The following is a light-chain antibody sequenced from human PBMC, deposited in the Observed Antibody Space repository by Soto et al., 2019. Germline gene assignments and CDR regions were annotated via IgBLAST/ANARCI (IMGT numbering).Light chain of an antibody. CDR1: QSVNSN. J-gene: IGKJ1*01. V-gene: IGKV3-15*01. Sequence: EIVMTQSPATLSVSPGERATLSCRASQSVNSNLAWYQQKPGQAPRLLIYGASTSATGIPARFSGSGSGTEFTLTISILQSAAFAVYYCQPYNSYSWTFGQGTKWESK. CDR3: QPYNSYSWT. CDR2: GAS.